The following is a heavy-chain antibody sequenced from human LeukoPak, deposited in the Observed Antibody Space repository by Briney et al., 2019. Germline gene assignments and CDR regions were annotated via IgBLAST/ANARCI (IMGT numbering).Heavy chain of an antibody. CDR1: GYNFTSYW. V-gene: IGHV5-51*01. CDR2: IYTGDSDT. CDR3: VRPRSGSYYTYYFVN. J-gene: IGHJ4*02. Sequence: GESLKISCKGSGYNFTSYWIAWVRQMPGKGLGWMGTIYTGDSDTRYSPSFQGHVTISADKSISTAYLQWRSLKVSATAMYYCVRPRSGSYYTYYFVNWGQGTLVTVSS. D-gene: IGHD3-10*01.